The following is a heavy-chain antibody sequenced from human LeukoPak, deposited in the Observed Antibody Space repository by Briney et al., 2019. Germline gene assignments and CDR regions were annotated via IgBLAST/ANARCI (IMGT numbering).Heavy chain of an antibody. CDR1: GGSISSYY. CDR2: IYYTGSGDT. V-gene: IGHV4-59*01. J-gene: IGHJ4*02. D-gene: IGHD6-19*01. CDR3: AREGAGTWN. Sequence: SETLSLTCTVSGGSISSYYWSWIRQPPGKGLEWIGYIYYTGSGDTNYNPSLRSRVTISVDTSKNQVSLKLSSVTAADTAVYFCAREGAGTWNWGQGTLVTVSS.